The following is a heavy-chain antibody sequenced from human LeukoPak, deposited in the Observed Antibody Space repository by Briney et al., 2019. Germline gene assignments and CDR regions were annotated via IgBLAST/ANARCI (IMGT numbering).Heavy chain of an antibody. Sequence: GGSLRLSCAASGFTFSNYAMSWVRQAPGKGLEWVAVISYDGSNKYYADSVKGRFTISRDNSKNTLYLQMNSLRAEDTAVYYCAKWEGIYSGSYFSDYWGQGTLVTVSS. J-gene: IGHJ4*02. CDR2: ISYDGSNK. D-gene: IGHD1-26*01. V-gene: IGHV3-30*18. CDR1: GFTFSNYA. CDR3: AKWEGIYSGSYFSDY.